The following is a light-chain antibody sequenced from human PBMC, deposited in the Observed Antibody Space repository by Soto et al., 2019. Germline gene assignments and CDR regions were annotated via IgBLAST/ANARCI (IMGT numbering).Light chain of an antibody. V-gene: IGKV1-5*01. J-gene: IGKJ1*01. CDR2: DAS. CDR3: QQYNNFWT. Sequence: DIRMTQSPSALSASVGDRVTITCRASQSISTWLAWDQQKPGKAPRLLIYDASYLERGVPSRFSGSGSGTEFTLTISDLQPDDLATYYCQQYNNFWTFGPGTKVEI. CDR1: QSISTW.